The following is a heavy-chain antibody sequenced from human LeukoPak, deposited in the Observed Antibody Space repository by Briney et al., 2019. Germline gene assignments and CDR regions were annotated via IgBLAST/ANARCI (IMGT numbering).Heavy chain of an antibody. J-gene: IGHJ4*02. V-gene: IGHV3-23*01. Sequence: GGSLRLSCAASGFTFSSYGMHWVRQAPGKGLEWVSAISGSGGSTYYADSVKGRFTISRDNSKNTLYLQMNSLRAEDTAVYYCAKVPIRYFDWLLQYYFDYWGQGTLVTVSS. CDR3: AKVPIRYFDWLLQYYFDY. D-gene: IGHD3-9*01. CDR1: GFTFSSYG. CDR2: ISGSGGST.